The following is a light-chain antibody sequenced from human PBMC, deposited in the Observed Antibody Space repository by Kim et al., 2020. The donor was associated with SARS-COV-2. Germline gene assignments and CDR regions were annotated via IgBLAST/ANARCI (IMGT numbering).Light chain of an antibody. CDR1: ILISYY. V-gene: IGLV3-19*01. J-gene: IGLJ2*01. CDR3: NSRDSNDNVV. CDR2: GKN. Sequence: VALGQRVMITCQRDILISYYATWYQQKPGQAPIVVIYGKNNRPSGIPDRFSGSSSGNTASLTITGTQAGDEADYYCNSRDSNDNVVFGGGTQLTV.